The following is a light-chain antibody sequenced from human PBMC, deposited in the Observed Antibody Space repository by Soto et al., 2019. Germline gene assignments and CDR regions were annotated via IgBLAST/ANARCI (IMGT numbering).Light chain of an antibody. CDR1: QSVNIY. CDR2: GAS. V-gene: IGKV3D-15*01. Sequence: EIVLTQSPATLSVSQGERATRSCRASQSVNIYWSWYQQTPGQAPRLLIFGASSRAAGIPARFSGSGSGTEFTLTISSLQPDDFATYYCHHYNTYSTFGQGTKVDIK. J-gene: IGKJ1*01. CDR3: HHYNTYST.